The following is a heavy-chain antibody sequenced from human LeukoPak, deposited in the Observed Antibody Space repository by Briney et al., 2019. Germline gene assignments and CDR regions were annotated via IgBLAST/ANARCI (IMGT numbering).Heavy chain of an antibody. CDR1: GFTFSHYA. V-gene: IGHV3-30*02. CDR2: VRYDGSRT. Sequence: GGSLRLSCIASGFTFSHYAMHWVRQAPGKGLEWLAFVRYDGSRTGYADSVKGRFAVSRDNSKNMVFLQLSSLGAEDTALYYCAKPGYYESSGYHEYLQYWGQGTLVTVSS. CDR3: AKPGYYESSGYHEYLQY. D-gene: IGHD3-22*01. J-gene: IGHJ1*01.